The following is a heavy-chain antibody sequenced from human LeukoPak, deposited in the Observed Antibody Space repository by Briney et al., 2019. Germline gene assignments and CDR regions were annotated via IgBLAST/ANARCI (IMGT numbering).Heavy chain of an antibody. V-gene: IGHV3-23*01. CDR2: IVGSGGST. CDR1: GFTFSSYA. CDR3: AKERGDGYNYNFDY. J-gene: IGHJ4*02. D-gene: IGHD5-24*01. Sequence: GGSLRLSCAASGFTFSSYAMNWVRQAPGKGLEWVSAIVGSGGSTYYADSVKGRFTISRDNSKNTLYLQMNSLRAEDTAVYFCAKERGDGYNYNFDYWGQGTLVAVSS.